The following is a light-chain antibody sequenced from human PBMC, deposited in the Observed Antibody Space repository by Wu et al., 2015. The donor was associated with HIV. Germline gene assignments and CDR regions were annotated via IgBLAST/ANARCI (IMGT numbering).Light chain of an antibody. CDR2: DAS. Sequence: EIVLTQSPAILSLSLGERATLSCRASQSVSNYLAWYQQKPGQPPRLLIYDASDRATGISARFSGSGSGTDFTLTISSLEPEDFAVYYCQFYGHSLLFGGGTKVDIK. CDR3: QFYGHSLL. CDR1: QSVSNY. J-gene: IGKJ4*01. V-gene: IGKV3-11*01.